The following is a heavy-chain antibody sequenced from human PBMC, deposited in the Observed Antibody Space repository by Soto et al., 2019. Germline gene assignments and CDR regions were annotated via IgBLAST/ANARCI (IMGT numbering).Heavy chain of an antibody. CDR1: GGSFSNYY. Sequence: SETLSLTCAVYGGSFSNYYWSWIRQPPGKGLEWIGEINHSGSTNYNPSLKSRVTVSVDTSKNQFSLRLSSVTAADTAVYYCVRASGYCSGGSCPVGWFDPWGQGTLVTVSS. D-gene: IGHD2-15*01. J-gene: IGHJ5*02. CDR2: INHSGST. CDR3: VRASGYCSGGSCPVGWFDP. V-gene: IGHV4-34*01.